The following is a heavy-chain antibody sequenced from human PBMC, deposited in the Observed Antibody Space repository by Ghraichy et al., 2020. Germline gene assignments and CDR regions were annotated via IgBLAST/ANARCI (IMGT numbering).Heavy chain of an antibody. D-gene: IGHD1-26*01. CDR2: IYYSEGT. V-gene: IGHV4-39*01. CDR3: GRHLHSERYSDWDFEY. J-gene: IGHJ4*02. Sequence: SETLSLTCSVSGGSIRGGTYYWAWIRQPPGKGLEWIGSIYYSEGTSYNQSLRSRVTISEDTSTNQFSLRLNSVTAADTAVYYCGRHLHSERYSDWDFEYWGQGLMVTVYS. CDR1: GGSIRGGTYY.